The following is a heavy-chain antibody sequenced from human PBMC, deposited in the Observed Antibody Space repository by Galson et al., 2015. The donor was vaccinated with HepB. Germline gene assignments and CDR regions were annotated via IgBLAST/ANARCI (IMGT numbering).Heavy chain of an antibody. J-gene: IGHJ3*02. CDR2: IDWDDDK. CDR3: ARRFERQNDAFDI. Sequence: PALVKPTQTLTLTCTFSGFSLSTSGMCVSWIRQPPGKALEWLALIDWDDDKYYSTSLKTRLTISKDTSKNQVVLTMTNMDPVDTATYYCARRFERQNDAFDICVQGTMVTVSS. V-gene: IGHV2-70*01. CDR1: GFSLSTSGMC. D-gene: IGHD3-10*01.